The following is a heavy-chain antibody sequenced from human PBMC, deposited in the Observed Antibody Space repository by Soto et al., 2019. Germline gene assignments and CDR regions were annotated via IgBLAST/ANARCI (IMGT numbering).Heavy chain of an antibody. V-gene: IGHV4-4*02. CDR1: NGAISRTHW. J-gene: IGHJ4*02. CDR2: IYQSRTT. CDR3: ARFTEGSDGKTDYYYFDS. Sequence: QVQMQESGPGLVRPSTTLSLSCSVSNGAISRTHWWSWLRQSPGKGLELIGQIYQSRTTHYNPSLRPRVTISVDKSNKLFSLDLTSVSASATALYYCARFTEGSDGKTDYYYFDSWGQGTLFTVS. D-gene: IGHD4-17*01.